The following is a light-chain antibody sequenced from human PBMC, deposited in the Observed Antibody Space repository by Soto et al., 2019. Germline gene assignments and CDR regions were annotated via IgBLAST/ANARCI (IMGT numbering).Light chain of an antibody. V-gene: IGLV1-40*01. CDR2: DNN. CDR1: SSNIGAGYD. Sequence: QAVVTQPPSVSGAPGQRVTISCTGNSSNIGAGYDVHWYQQLPGAAPKLLIFDNNNRPSGVPGRFSGSKSGTSASLAISGLQAEDEADYYCQSYDNSLTSSVIGGGTKLTVL. J-gene: IGLJ2*01. CDR3: QSYDNSLTSSV.